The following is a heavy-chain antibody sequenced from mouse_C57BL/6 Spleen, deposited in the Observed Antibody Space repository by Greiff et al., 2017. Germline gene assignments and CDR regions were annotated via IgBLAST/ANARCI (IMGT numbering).Heavy chain of an antibody. V-gene: IGHV5-16*01. D-gene: IGHD1-1*01. Sequence: EVQVVESEGGLVQPGSSMKLSCTASGFTFSDYYMAWVRQVPEKGLEWVANINYDGSSTYYLDSLKSRFIISRDNAKNILYLQMSSLKSEDTATYYCARVITTVVATDYFDYWGQGTTRTVSS. CDR3: ARVITTVVATDYFDY. CDR1: GFTFSDYY. J-gene: IGHJ2*01. CDR2: INYDGSST.